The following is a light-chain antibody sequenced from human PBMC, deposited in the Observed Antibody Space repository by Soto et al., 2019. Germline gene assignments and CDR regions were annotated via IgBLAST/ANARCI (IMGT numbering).Light chain of an antibody. V-gene: IGKV1-39*01. CDR2: AAS. CDR1: QSISSY. CDR3: QQSYSTPQIN. Sequence: DIQMTQSPSSLSASVGDRVTITCRASQSISSYLNWYQQKPGKAPKLLIYAASRLQSGVPSRFSGSGSGTDFTLTIRSLQHEDFANYYCQQSYSTPQINFGQGTRMEIK. J-gene: IGKJ5*01.